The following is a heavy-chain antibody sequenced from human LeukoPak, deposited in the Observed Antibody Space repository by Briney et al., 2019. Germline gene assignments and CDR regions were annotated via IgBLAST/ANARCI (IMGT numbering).Heavy chain of an antibody. J-gene: IGHJ4*02. Sequence: GGSLRFSCAASGFTFSSYAMSWFRQAPGKGLEWVSVISGSGGSTYYADSVKGRFTISRDNSKNTLYMQMNSLRAEDTAVYYCAKHPRSGWSEAYFDYWGQGTLVTVSS. D-gene: IGHD6-19*01. V-gene: IGHV3-23*01. CDR1: GFTFSSYA. CDR2: ISGSGGST. CDR3: AKHPRSGWSEAYFDY.